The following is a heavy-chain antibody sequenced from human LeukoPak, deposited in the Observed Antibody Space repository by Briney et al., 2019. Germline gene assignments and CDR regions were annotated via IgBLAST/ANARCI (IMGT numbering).Heavy chain of an antibody. V-gene: IGHV4-59*01. J-gene: IGHJ4*02. Sequence: SETLSLTCTVSGGSISSYYWSWIRQPPGKGLEWIGFIYYSGSTHYNPSLKSRVTISVDTSKNQFSLKLTSVTAADTAVYYCARGNWSFDYWGQGTLVTVSS. CDR3: ARGNWSFDY. D-gene: IGHD1-1*01. CDR2: IYYSGST. CDR1: GGSISSYY.